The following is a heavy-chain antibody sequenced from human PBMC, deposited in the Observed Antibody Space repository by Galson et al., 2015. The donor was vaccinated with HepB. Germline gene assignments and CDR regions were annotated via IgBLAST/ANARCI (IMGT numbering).Heavy chain of an antibody. J-gene: IGHJ4*02. D-gene: IGHD5-12*01. CDR3: ARDRGSGYEGFDY. V-gene: IGHV1-2*06. CDR1: GYTFTGYY. Sequence: SVKVSCKASGYTFTGYYMHWVRQAPGQGLEWMGRINPNSGGTNYAQKFQGRVTMTRDTSISTAYMELSRLRSDDTAVYYCARDRGSGYEGFDYWGQGTLVTVSS. CDR2: INPNSGGT.